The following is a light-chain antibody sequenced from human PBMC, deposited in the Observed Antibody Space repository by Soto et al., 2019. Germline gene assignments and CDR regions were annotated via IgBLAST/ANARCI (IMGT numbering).Light chain of an antibody. CDR1: HSVLYSSNNKNY. Sequence: DIVLTQSPYSLAVSLDETATINYKSSHSVLYSSNNKNYLAWYQQKPGQPPKLLIYWASTRESGVPDRFSGSGSGTEFTLAISSLQPDDFATYYCQQYNSYPWTFGQGTKVDIK. CDR3: QQYNSYPWT. CDR2: WAS. J-gene: IGKJ1*01. V-gene: IGKV4-1*01.